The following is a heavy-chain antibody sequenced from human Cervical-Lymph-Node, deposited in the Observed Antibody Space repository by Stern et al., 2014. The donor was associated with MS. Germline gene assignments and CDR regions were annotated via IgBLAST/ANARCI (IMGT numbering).Heavy chain of an antibody. Sequence: ESGPTLVKPTQTLTLTCTFSGFSLSTSGVGVGWIRQPPGKALEWLALIYWADDKRYSPSLKSRLTITKDTSKNQVVLTMTNMDPVDTATYYCAHSGYDFWSGYKNHYYYGMDVWGQGTTVTVSS. D-gene: IGHD3-3*01. CDR3: AHSGYDFWSGYKNHYYYGMDV. V-gene: IGHV2-5*02. CDR2: IYWADDK. J-gene: IGHJ6*02. CDR1: GFSLSTSGVG.